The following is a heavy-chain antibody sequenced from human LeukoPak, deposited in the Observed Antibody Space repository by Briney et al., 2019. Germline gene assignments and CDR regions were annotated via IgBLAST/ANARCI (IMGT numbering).Heavy chain of an antibody. D-gene: IGHD3-10*01. CDR2: IYYSGST. V-gene: IGHV4-59*08. CDR3: ARHPRGFGKYYFDY. J-gene: IGHJ4*02. Sequence: SETLSLTCTVSGGPISSYYWSWIRQPPGKGLEWIGYIYYSGSTNYNPSLKSRVTISVDTSKNQFSLKLSSVTAADTAVYYCARHPRGFGKYYFDYWGQGTLVTVSS. CDR1: GGPISSYY.